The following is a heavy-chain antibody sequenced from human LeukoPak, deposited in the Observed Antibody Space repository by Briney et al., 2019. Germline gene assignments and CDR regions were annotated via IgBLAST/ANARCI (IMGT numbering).Heavy chain of an antibody. J-gene: IGHJ5*02. D-gene: IGHD3-3*01. V-gene: IGHV6-1*01. CDR2: TYYRSKWYN. Sequence: SQTLSLTCAISGDSVSSNSAAWNWIRQSPSRGLEWLGRTYYRSKWYNDYAVSVKSRITINPDTSKNQFSLQLNSVTPEDTAVYYCARDKNYDFWSGYYTGIARNWFDPWGQGTLVTVSS. CDR1: GDSVSSNSAA. CDR3: ARDKNYDFWSGYYTGIARNWFDP.